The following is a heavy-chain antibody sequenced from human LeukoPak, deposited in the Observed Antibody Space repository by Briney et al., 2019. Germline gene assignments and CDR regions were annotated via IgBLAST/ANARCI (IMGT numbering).Heavy chain of an antibody. CDR2: ISGSGGNT. CDR1: GFTFSNYA. D-gene: IGHD2-15*01. J-gene: IGHJ4*02. Sequence: LSGGSLRLSCAASGFTFSNYAMGWARHAPGKGLEWVSSISGSGGNTYYVESVKGRFTISRDNSKNTLYLQMNTLRAEDTAVYYCVKQSRGGCYSSFDYWGQGTLVTVSS. CDR3: VKQSRGGCYSSFDY. V-gene: IGHV3-23*01.